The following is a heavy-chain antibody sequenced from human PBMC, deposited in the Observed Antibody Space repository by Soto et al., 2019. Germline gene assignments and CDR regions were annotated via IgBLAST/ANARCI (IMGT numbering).Heavy chain of an antibody. CDR3: ARRADRRRGGVIPPPLPAY. CDR1: GGSISSSSYY. V-gene: IGHV4-39*01. J-gene: IGHJ4*02. CDR2: IYYSGST. Sequence: QLQLQESGPGLVKPSETLSLTCTVSGGSISSSSYYWGWIRQPPGKGLEWIGSIYYSGSTYYNPSLKSRLTISVDTSRNQFSRKLRSVPAADTAVYYCARRADRRRGGVIPPPLPAYWGQGTLVTVS. D-gene: IGHD3-16*02.